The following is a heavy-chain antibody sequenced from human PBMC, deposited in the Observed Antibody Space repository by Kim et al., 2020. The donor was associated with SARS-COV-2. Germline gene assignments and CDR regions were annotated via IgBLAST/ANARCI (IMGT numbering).Heavy chain of an antibody. J-gene: IGHJ3*02. CDR1: GYTFTSYG. Sequence: ASVKVSCKASGYTFTSYGISWVRQAPGQGLEWMGWISAYNGNTNYAQKLQGRVTMTTDTSTSTAYMELRSLRSDDTAVYYCARHSVEDYGGNWVADAFDIWGQGTMVTVSS. CDR3: ARHSVEDYGGNWVADAFDI. V-gene: IGHV1-18*01. CDR2: ISAYNGNT. D-gene: IGHD4-17*01.